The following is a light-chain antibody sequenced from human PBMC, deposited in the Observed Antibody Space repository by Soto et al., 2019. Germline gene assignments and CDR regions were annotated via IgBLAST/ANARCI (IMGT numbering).Light chain of an antibody. CDR3: SSYTSSSTYVV. CDR2: EVS. J-gene: IGLJ2*01. CDR1: SSDVGGYNY. Sequence: QSALTQPASVSGSPGQSITISCTGTSSDVGGYNYVYWYQQDPGKAPKLMIYEVSNRPSGVSNRFSGSKSGYTASLTISGLQAEDEADYYCSSYTSSSTYVVFGGGTKLTVL. V-gene: IGLV2-14*01.